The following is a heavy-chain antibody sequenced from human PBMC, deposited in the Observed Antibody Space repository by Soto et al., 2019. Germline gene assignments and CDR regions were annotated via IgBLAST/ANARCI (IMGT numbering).Heavy chain of an antibody. V-gene: IGHV1-8*01. J-gene: IGHJ6*03. D-gene: IGHD3-3*01. CDR1: GYTFTSYD. Sequence: ASMKVSCKASGYTFTSYDINWVRQATGQGLEWMGWMNPNSGNTGYAQKFQGRVTMTRNTSISTAYMELSSLRSEDTAVYYCARPYYDFWSGKRRDIKNYYYYYMDVWGKGTTVTVSS. CDR3: ARPYYDFWSGKRRDIKNYYYYYMDV. CDR2: MNPNSGNT.